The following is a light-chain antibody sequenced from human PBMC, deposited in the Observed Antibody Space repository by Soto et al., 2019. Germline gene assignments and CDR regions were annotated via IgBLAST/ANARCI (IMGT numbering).Light chain of an antibody. V-gene: IGLV2-14*01. J-gene: IGLJ1*01. CDR2: EVS. Sequence: VLTQPASVSGSPGQSITISCTGTSSDVGGYNYVSWYQQHPGKAPKLMIYEVSNRPSGVSNRFSGSKSGNTASLTISGLQAEDEADYYCSSYTSSSIDYVFGTGTKLTVL. CDR3: SSYTSSSIDYV. CDR1: SSDVGGYNY.